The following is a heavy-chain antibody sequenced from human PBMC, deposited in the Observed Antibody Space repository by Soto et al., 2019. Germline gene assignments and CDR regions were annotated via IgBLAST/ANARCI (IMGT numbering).Heavy chain of an antibody. V-gene: IGHV6-1*01. D-gene: IGHD3-16*02. Sequence: SQTLSLTCAISGDSVSSNSAAWNWIRQSPSRGLEWLGRTYYRSKWYNDYAESVKSRITINPDTSKNQFSLHLNSVAPEDTAVNHGARGPPDFHSALDYWGQGTLVTVSS. CDR2: TYYRSKWYN. J-gene: IGHJ4*02. CDR1: GDSVSSNSAA. CDR3: ARGPPDFHSALDY.